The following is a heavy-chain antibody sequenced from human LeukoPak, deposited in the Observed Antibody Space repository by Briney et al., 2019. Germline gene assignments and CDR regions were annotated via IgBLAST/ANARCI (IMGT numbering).Heavy chain of an antibody. CDR2: ISASGDNT. Sequence: GGSLRLSCAASGFTSSDYYMSWIRQAPGKGLEWVSAISASGDNTYYADSVKGRFTISRDNSKNTLYLQMNSLRAEDTAVYYCARGPLTIFGVVTTYNWFDPWGQGTLVTVSS. J-gene: IGHJ5*02. V-gene: IGHV3-23*01. CDR3: ARGPLTIFGVVTTYNWFDP. CDR1: GFTSSDYY. D-gene: IGHD3-3*01.